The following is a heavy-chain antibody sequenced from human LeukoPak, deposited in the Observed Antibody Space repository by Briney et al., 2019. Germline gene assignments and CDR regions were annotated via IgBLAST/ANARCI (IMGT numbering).Heavy chain of an antibody. CDR1: GFTFSSYS. CDR3: ARDGDGYYDSSIL. Sequence: GGSLRLSCAASGFTFSSYSMNWVRQAPGKGLEWVSYISSSSSTIYYADSVKGRFTISRDNSKNTLYLQMNSLRAEDTAVYYCARDGDGYYDSSILWGQGTLVTVSS. CDR2: ISSSSSTI. D-gene: IGHD3-22*01. J-gene: IGHJ4*02. V-gene: IGHV3-48*01.